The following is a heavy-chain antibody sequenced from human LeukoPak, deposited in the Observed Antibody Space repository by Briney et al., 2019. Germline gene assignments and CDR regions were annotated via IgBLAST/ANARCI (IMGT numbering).Heavy chain of an antibody. Sequence: SETLSLTCTVSGGSISSYYWSWIRQPPGKGLEWIGYIYYSGSTSYNPSLKSRVTISVDTSKNQFSLKLSSVTAADTAVYYCARPHSRGWYGVFDIWGQGTMVTVSS. CDR1: GGSISSYY. V-gene: IGHV4-59*08. CDR3: ARPHSRGWYGVFDI. D-gene: IGHD6-19*01. J-gene: IGHJ3*02. CDR2: IYYSGST.